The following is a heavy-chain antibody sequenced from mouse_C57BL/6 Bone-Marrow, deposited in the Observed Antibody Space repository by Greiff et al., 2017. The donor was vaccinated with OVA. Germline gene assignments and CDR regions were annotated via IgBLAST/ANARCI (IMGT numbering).Heavy chain of an antibody. J-gene: IGHJ3*01. CDR3: ARDLLLTY. Sequence: EVHLVESGGGLVKPGGSLKLSCAASGFTFSDYGMHWVRQAPEKGLEWVAYISSGSSTIYYADTVKGRFTISRDNAKNTLFLQMTSLRSEDTAMYYCARDLLLTYWGQGTLVTVSA. CDR1: GFTFSDYG. D-gene: IGHD1-1*01. V-gene: IGHV5-17*01. CDR2: ISSGSSTI.